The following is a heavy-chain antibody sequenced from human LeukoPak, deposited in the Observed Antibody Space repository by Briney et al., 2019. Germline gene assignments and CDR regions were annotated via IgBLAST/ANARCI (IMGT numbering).Heavy chain of an antibody. J-gene: IGHJ4*02. CDR3: SKGANIGGDYGVIDY. D-gene: IGHD4-17*01. V-gene: IGHV3-23*01. CDR1: GFSFNNYG. Sequence: GGSLRLSCAASGFSFNNYGMHWVRQAPGKGLEWVSSTNGGGDYTYYADSVRGRFSISRDNSDNTLYLQMSSLRADDTAVYYCSKGANIGGDYGVIDYWGQGTLVTVSS. CDR2: TNGGGDYT.